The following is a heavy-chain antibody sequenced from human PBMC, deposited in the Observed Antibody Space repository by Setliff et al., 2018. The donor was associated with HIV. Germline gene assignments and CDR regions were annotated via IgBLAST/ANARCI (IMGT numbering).Heavy chain of an antibody. Sequence: GGSLRLSCAASGFTFSDYYMSWIRQAPGKGLEWVSYISRSGSIIYYADSVKGRFTISRDNAKNSLYLQMNSLRAEDTAVYYCARDCVAVAGTGPDAFDIWGRGTMVTVSS. CDR2: ISRSGSII. V-gene: IGHV3-11*04. CDR1: GFTFSDYY. CDR3: ARDCVAVAGTGPDAFDI. D-gene: IGHD6-19*01. J-gene: IGHJ3*02.